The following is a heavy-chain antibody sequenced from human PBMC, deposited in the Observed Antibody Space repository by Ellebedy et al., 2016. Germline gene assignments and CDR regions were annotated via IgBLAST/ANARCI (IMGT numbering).Heavy chain of an antibody. V-gene: IGHV1-18*04. J-gene: IGHJ4*02. CDR2: ISEYKSNR. CDR3: TRMSYYDRSGFSDY. D-gene: IGHD3-22*01. Sequence: ASVKVSCKASGYTFTTYGISWVRQAPGQGPEWMGWISEYKSNRNYAQKFQSRVTMTTDTSTSTAYMEMRSLRSDDTAVYYCTRMSYYDRSGFSDYWGQGTLVTVSS. CDR1: GYTFTTYG.